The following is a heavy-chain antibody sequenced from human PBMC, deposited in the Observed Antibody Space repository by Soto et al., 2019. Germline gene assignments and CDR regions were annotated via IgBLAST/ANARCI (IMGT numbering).Heavy chain of an antibody. V-gene: IGHV6-1*01. CDR3: ARSEEDSDYYYYGMDV. J-gene: IGHJ6*02. D-gene: IGHD2-15*01. Sequence: ISGDSVSSNSVAWNWVRQSPSRGLEWLGRTYYRSRWYNDYAVSVRSRIAINPDTSKNHFSLQLNSVTPDDTAVYYCARSEEDSDYYYYGMDVWGQGTTVTVSS. CDR1: GDSVSSNSVA. CDR2: TYYRSRWYN.